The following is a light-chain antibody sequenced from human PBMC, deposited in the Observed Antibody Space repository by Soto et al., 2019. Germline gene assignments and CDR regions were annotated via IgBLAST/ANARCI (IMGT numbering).Light chain of an antibody. Sequence: SSELTQPPSVSVAPGKTASITCGGNNIGSKDVHWYQQKPGQAPVLVIYYDSDRPSGFPERFSGSNSGNTAPLTISRVEVGHEADSYCLVWDTKVFGGGTELTVL. CDR1: NIGSKD. CDR2: YDS. J-gene: IGLJ3*02. CDR3: LVWDTKV. V-gene: IGLV3-21*04.